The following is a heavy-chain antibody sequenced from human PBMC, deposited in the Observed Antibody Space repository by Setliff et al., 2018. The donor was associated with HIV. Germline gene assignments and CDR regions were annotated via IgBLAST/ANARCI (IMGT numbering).Heavy chain of an antibody. D-gene: IGHD3-22*01. CDR1: GYTFTSYG. CDR3: ARCYYDSSGPTDAFDI. V-gene: IGHV1-18*01. Sequence: GASVKVSCKTSGYTFTSYGITWVRQAPGQGLEWVGWISAYNGYTNYAQKFQGRLTMTRDTSRSTVYMELSSLRSEDTAMYYCARCYYDSSGPTDAFDIWGQGTVVTVSS. J-gene: IGHJ3*02. CDR2: ISAYNGYT.